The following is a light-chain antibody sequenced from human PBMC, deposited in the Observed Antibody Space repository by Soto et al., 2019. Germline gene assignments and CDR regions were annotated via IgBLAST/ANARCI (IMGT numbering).Light chain of an antibody. Sequence: QSVRTQPASVSGSPGQSITISCTGTSSDVGGYNYVSWYQQHPGKAPKLMIYDVSNRPSGVSNRFSGSKSGNTASLTISGLQAEDEADYYCSSYTSSRTYVFGTGTEVTVL. V-gene: IGLV2-14*01. J-gene: IGLJ1*01. CDR1: SSDVGGYNY. CDR2: DVS. CDR3: SSYTSSRTYV.